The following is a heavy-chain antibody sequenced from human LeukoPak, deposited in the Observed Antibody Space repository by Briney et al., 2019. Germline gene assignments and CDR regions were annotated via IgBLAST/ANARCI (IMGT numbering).Heavy chain of an antibody. CDR1: GYTFTSYY. V-gene: IGHV1-46*01. D-gene: IGHD3-10*01. J-gene: IGHJ5*02. CDR2: INPSGGST. Sequence: VASVTVSCKASGYTFTSYYMHWVRQAPGQGLEWMGIINPSGGSTSHAQKFQGRVTMTRDTSTSTVYMELSSLRSEDTAVYYCARLYYYGSGSYYNYNWFDPWGQGTLVTVSS. CDR3: ARLYYYGSGSYYNYNWFDP.